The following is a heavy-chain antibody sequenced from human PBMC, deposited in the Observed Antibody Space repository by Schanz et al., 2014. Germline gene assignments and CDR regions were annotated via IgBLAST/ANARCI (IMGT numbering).Heavy chain of an antibody. V-gene: IGHV3-23*04. CDR2: ISGSAGFT. Sequence: EVQVVESGGGFVQPGGSLRLSCAASGFTFSTYAMNWVRQAPGKGLEWVSSISGSAGFTYYADSVQGRFTISRDNSKNTLYLQMNSLRAEDTAVYYCARDRQQLVGRIGYYYGMDVWGQGTTVTVSS. D-gene: IGHD6-13*01. CDR3: ARDRQQLVGRIGYYYGMDV. J-gene: IGHJ6*02. CDR1: GFTFSTYA.